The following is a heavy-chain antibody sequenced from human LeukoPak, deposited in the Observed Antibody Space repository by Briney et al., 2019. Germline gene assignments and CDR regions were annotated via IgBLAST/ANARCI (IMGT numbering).Heavy chain of an antibody. CDR3: ARVGSRYYYYGMDV. D-gene: IGHD2-15*01. CDR2: INAGNGNT. V-gene: IGHV1-3*01. Sequence: ASVKVSCKASGYTFTSYAMHWVRQAPGQRLEWMGWINAGNGNTKYSQKFQGRVTITRDTCASTAYMELSSLRSEDTAVYYCARVGSRYYYYGMDVWGQGTTVTVSS. J-gene: IGHJ6*02. CDR1: GYTFTSYA.